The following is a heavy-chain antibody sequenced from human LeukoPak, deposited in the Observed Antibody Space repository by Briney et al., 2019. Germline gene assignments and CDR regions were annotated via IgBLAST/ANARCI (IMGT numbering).Heavy chain of an antibody. CDR2: IYHSGST. Sequence: SGTLSLTCAVSGGSISSSNWWSWVRQPPGKGLEWIGEIYHSGSTNYNLSLKSRVTISVDKSKNQFSLKLSSVTAADTAVYYCARDLSSGWSPRHFDYWGQGTLVTVSS. D-gene: IGHD6-19*01. J-gene: IGHJ4*02. CDR1: GGSISSSNW. V-gene: IGHV4-4*02. CDR3: ARDLSSGWSPRHFDY.